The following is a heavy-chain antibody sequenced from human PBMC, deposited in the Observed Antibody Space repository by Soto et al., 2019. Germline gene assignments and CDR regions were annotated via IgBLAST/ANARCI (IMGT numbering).Heavy chain of an antibody. D-gene: IGHD3-9*01. CDR1: GGTFSSYA. V-gene: IGHV1-69*01. Sequence: QVQLVQSGAEVKKPGSSVKVSCKASGGTFSSYAISWVRQAPGQGLEWRGGIIPIFGTANYAQKFQGRATITADEATTTAYMELSRLRSEDTAVYYCARDLLNYDIXXXYYKSPDDAFDIWGQGTMVTVSS. CDR2: IIPIFGTA. J-gene: IGHJ3*02. CDR3: ARDLLNYDIXXXYYKSPDDAFDI.